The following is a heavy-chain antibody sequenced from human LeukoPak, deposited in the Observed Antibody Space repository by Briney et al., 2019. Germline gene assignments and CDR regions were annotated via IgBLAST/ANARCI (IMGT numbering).Heavy chain of an antibody. CDR3: ARSYSSRYFYFDY. J-gene: IGHJ4*02. D-gene: IGHD6-13*01. CDR1: GGSISRYY. Sequence: PETLSLTCTVSGGSISRYYWSWIRQPPRKGLEWIGYIYYSGSTNYNPSLTSRVTISVDTSKNQFSLNLTSVTAADTAVYYCARSYSSRYFYFDYWGQGTLVTVSS. V-gene: IGHV4-59*08. CDR2: IYYSGST.